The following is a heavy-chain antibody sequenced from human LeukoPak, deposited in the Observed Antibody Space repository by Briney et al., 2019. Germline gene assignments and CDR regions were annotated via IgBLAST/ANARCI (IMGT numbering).Heavy chain of an antibody. CDR2: IIPILGIA. CDR3: ATGTDSGSYYNIDY. Sequence: SVKVSCKASGGTFSSYAISWVRQAPGQGLEWMGRIIPILGIANYAQKFQGRVTITADKSTSTAYMELSSLRSEDTAVYYCATGTDSGSYYNIDYWGQGTLVTVSS. CDR1: GGTFSSYA. D-gene: IGHD1-26*01. V-gene: IGHV1-69*04. J-gene: IGHJ4*02.